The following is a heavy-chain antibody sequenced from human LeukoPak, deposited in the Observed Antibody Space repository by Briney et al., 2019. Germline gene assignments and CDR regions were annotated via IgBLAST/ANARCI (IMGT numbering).Heavy chain of an antibody. Sequence: SETLSLTCAVYGGSFSGYYWSWIRQPPGKGLEWIGEINHSGSTNYNPSLKGRVTISVDTSKNQFSLKLSSVTAADTAVYYCARGRRAVTNFDNWGQGTLVTVSS. CDR1: GGSFSGYY. J-gene: IGHJ4*02. V-gene: IGHV4-34*01. CDR3: ARGRRAVTNFDN. CDR2: INHSGST. D-gene: IGHD4-17*01.